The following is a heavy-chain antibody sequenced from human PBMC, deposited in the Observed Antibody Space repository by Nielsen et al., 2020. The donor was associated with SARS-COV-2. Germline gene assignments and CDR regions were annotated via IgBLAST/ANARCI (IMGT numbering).Heavy chain of an antibody. CDR2: IDVGGDT. V-gene: IGHV3-53*01. CDR3: ARDRTVSGEVVTLD. CDR1: GFTVSNNY. D-gene: IGHD3-3*01. J-gene: IGHJ4*02. Sequence: GESLKISCAASGFTVSNNYMSWVRQAPGKRLEWVPVIDVGGDTDYTDSVKGRFTISRDNAKNSLYLQMNNLRAEDTAVYYCARDRTVSGEVVTLDWGQGTLVTVSS.